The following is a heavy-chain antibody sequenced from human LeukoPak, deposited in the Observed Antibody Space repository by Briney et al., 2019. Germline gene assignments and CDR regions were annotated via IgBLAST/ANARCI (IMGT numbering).Heavy chain of an antibody. CDR1: SGSIDNYY. CDR3: ARDRVTIFGVVPYDY. J-gene: IGHJ4*02. Sequence: PSETLSLTCTLSSGSIDNYYWSWLRQPAGKGLEWIGRIYTSGSTNYNPSLKSRVTISVDTSKNQFSLKLSSVTAADTAVYYCARDRVTIFGVVPYDYWGQGTLVTVSS. CDR2: IYTSGST. D-gene: IGHD3-3*01. V-gene: IGHV4-4*07.